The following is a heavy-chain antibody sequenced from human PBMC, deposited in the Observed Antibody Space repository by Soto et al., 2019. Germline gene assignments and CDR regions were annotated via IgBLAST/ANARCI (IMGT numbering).Heavy chain of an antibody. D-gene: IGHD3-22*01. J-gene: IGHJ4*02. V-gene: IGHV3-33*01. CDR3: ARDHDSSGYYFRSFDY. Sequence: QVQLVESGGGVVQPGRSLRLSCAASGFTFSSYGMHWVRQAPGKGLEWVAVIWYDGSNKYYADSVKGRFTISRDNSKNTLYLQMNSLRAEDTAVSYCARDHDSSGYYFRSFDYWGQGTLVTVSS. CDR1: GFTFSSYG. CDR2: IWYDGSNK.